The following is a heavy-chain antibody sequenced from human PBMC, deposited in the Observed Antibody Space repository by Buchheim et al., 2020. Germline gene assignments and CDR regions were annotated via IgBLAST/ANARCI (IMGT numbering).Heavy chain of an antibody. Sequence: EMQLLVSGGGLVQPGGSLRLSCAASGFTFSSYEMNWVRQAPGKGLEWVSYIRSSGSTTYYADSVKGRFTISRDNAKNSLYLQMNSLRAEDTAFYYCAREYCSSTSCSYFDYWGQGTL. V-gene: IGHV3-48*03. J-gene: IGHJ4*02. CDR1: GFTFSSYE. D-gene: IGHD2-2*01. CDR3: AREYCSSTSCSYFDY. CDR2: IRSSGSTT.